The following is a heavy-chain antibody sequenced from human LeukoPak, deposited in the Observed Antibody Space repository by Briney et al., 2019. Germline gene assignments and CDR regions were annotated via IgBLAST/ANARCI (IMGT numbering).Heavy chain of an antibody. CDR3: ARENYYDRLYAFDI. D-gene: IGHD3-22*01. Sequence: GGSLRLSCAASGFTFSSYWMSWVRQAPGKGLEWVANIKQDGSEKYYVDSVKGRFTISRDNAKNSLYPQMNSLRAEDTAVYYCARENYYDRLYAFDIWGQGTMVTVPS. CDR2: IKQDGSEK. CDR1: GFTFSSYW. V-gene: IGHV3-7*01. J-gene: IGHJ3*02.